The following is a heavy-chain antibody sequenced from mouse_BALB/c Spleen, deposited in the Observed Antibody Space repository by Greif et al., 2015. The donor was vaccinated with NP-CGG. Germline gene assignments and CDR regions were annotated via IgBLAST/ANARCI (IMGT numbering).Heavy chain of an antibody. CDR2: IYPGNGDT. CDR1: GYTFTSYN. D-gene: IGHD2-4*01. V-gene: IGHV1-12*01. J-gene: IGHJ4*01. CDR3: QITTTAMDY. Sequence: SGAELVKPGALVKMSCKASGYTFTSYNMHWVRQTPGQGLEWIGAIYPGNGDTSYNQKFKGKATLTADKSSSTAYMQLSSLTSEDSAVYYCQITTTAMDYWGQGTSVTVSS.